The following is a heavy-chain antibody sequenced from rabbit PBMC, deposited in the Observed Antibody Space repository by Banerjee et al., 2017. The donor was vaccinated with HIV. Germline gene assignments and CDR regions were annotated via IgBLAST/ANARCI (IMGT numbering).Heavy chain of an antibody. J-gene: IGHJ4*01. CDR3: ARDLAGVIGWNFNL. D-gene: IGHD4-1*01. CDR2: IYAGSSGST. CDR1: GFSFSGSYW. Sequence: QEQLEESGGGLVQPEGSLTLTCKASGFSFSGSYWICWVRQAPGKGLEWIACIYAGSSGSTYYASWAKGRFTISKTSSTTVTLQMTSLTAADTASYFCARDLAGVIGWNFNLWGPGTLVTVS. V-gene: IGHV1S45*01.